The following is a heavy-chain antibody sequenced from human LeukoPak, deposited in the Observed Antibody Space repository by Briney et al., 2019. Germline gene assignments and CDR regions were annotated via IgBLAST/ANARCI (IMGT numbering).Heavy chain of an antibody. CDR3: ARIQGWTYYGSGSQT. V-gene: IGHV4-4*07. J-gene: IGHJ4*03. CDR1: GGSISSYY. CDR2: IYTTDST. Sequence: SETLSLTCTVSGGSISSYYWSWIRQPAGKGLEWIGRIYTTDSTNYNPSLKSRVTMSVDTSKNQFSLKLSSVTAADTAVYYCARIQGWTYYGSGSQTWGQGTLVSVSA. D-gene: IGHD3-10*01.